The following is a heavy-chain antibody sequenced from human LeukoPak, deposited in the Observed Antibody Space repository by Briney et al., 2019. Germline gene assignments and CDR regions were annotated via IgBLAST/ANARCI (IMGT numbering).Heavy chain of an antibody. D-gene: IGHD1/OR15-1a*01. CDR2: ISAYNGNT. CDR1: GYIFTDYG. CDR3: ARDLAWGYVEQRLGWLDP. Sequence: ASVKVSCKASGYIFTDYGITWVRQAPGQGLEWMGWISAYNGNTNYAQKFQGRFTMTTDTSTTTAYMELRSLRFDDTAVYYCARDLAWGYVEQRLGWLDPWGQGAQVTVSP. J-gene: IGHJ5*02. V-gene: IGHV1-18*01.